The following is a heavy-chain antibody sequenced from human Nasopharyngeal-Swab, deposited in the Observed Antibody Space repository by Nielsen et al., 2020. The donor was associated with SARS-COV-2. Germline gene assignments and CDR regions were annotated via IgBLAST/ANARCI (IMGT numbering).Heavy chain of an antibody. D-gene: IGHD1-1*01. Sequence: SVQVSCKASGFTFTSSAVQWVRQARGQRLEWIGWIVVGSGITNYAQKFQERVTITRDMSTSTAYMELSSLRSEDTAVYYCAADLARTTGTTNWGQGTLVTVSS. CDR1: GFTFTSSA. J-gene: IGHJ4*02. CDR2: IVVGSGIT. V-gene: IGHV1-58*01. CDR3: AADLARTTGTTN.